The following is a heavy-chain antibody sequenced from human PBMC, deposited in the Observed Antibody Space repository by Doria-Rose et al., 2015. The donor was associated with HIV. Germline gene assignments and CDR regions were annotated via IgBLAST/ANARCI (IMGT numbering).Heavy chain of an antibody. D-gene: IGHD6-13*01. CDR3: ARGTWGQLALFDY. Sequence: KPSETLSLTCAVYGGSFSGYYWSWIRQPPGKGLEWIGEIDHSGSTKNNPSLKSRVTISVDTSKKQVSLKMNSVTAADTAVYYCARGTWGQLALFDYWGPGTLVTVSS. CDR2: IDHSGST. V-gene: IGHV4-34*01. CDR1: GGSFSGYY. J-gene: IGHJ4*02.